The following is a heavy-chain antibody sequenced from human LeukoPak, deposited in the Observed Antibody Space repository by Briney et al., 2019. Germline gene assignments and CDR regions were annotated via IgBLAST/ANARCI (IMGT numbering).Heavy chain of an antibody. Sequence: SETLSLTCAVYGGSFSGYYWSWIRQPPGKGLEWIGEINHSGSTNYNPSLKSRVTISVDTSKNQFSLKLSSVTAADTAVYYCARGRDSSGSRMQRVRPTFDYWGQGTLVTVSS. V-gene: IGHV4-34*01. D-gene: IGHD3-22*01. CDR1: GGSFSGYY. J-gene: IGHJ4*02. CDR2: INHSGST. CDR3: ARGRDSSGSRMQRVRPTFDY.